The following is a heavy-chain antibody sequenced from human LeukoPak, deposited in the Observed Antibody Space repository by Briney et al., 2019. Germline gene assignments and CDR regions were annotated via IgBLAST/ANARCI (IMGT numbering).Heavy chain of an antibody. J-gene: IGHJ6*02. CDR3: AKDMLGYCSSTSCRTEGGYYYYGMDV. Sequence: GGSLRLSCAASGFTFTPPWMAWVRQAPGKGLEWVANIKQDASQTSYVDSVKGRFTVSRDNAKNSLYLQMNSLRAEDTALYYCAKDMLGYCSSTSCRTEGGYYYYGMDVWGQGTTVTVSS. CDR1: GFTFTPPW. V-gene: IGHV3-7*03. CDR2: IKQDASQT. D-gene: IGHD2-2*01.